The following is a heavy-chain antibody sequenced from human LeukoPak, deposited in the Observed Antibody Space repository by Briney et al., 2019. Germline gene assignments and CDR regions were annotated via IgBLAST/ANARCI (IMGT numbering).Heavy chain of an antibody. D-gene: IGHD4-17*01. CDR3: ARDLGTVTVTTDSDAFDI. V-gene: IGHV4-34*01. Sequence: SETLSPTCAVYGGSFSGYYWSWIRQPPGKGLEWIGEINHSGSTNYNPSLKSRVTISVDTSKNQFSLKLSSVTAADTAVYYCARDLGTVTVTTDSDAFDIWGQGTMVTVSS. J-gene: IGHJ3*02. CDR1: GGSFSGYY. CDR2: INHSGST.